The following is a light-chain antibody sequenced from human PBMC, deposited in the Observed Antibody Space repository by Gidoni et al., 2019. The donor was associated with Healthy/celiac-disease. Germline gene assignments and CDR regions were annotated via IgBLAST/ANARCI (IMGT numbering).Light chain of an antibody. Sequence: VLTQSPGTLSLSPGERATLSCRASQSVSSSYLAWYQQKPGQAPRRLIYGASSRATGIPDRFSGSGSGTDFTLTISRLEPEDFAVYYCQQYGSSRWTFGQGTKVEIK. CDR1: QSVSSSY. J-gene: IGKJ1*01. CDR2: GAS. CDR3: QQYGSSRWT. V-gene: IGKV3-20*01.